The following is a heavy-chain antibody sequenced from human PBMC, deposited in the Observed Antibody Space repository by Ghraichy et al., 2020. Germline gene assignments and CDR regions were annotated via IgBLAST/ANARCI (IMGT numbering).Heavy chain of an antibody. V-gene: IGHV4-59*08. CDR1: GGSISSYY. Sequence: SETLSLTCTVSGGSISSYYWSWIRQPPGKGLEWIGYIYYSGSINYNPSLKSRVTISVDTSKNQFSLKLSSVTAADTAVYYCARRVESTFDYWGQGTLVTVSS. J-gene: IGHJ4*02. D-gene: IGHD5/OR15-5a*01. CDR3: ARRVESTFDY. CDR2: IYYSGSI.